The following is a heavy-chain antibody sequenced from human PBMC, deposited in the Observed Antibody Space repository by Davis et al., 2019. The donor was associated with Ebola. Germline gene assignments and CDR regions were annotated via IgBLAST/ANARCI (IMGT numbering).Heavy chain of an antibody. Sequence: GESLKISCAASGFTFSSYSMNWVRQAPGKGLEWVSYISSSSSTIYYADSVKGRFTISRDNAKNSLYLQMNSLRAEDTAVYYCARVPLYYYYYMDVWGKGTTVTVSS. CDR3: ARVPLYYYYYMDV. V-gene: IGHV3-48*01. CDR2: ISSSSSTI. CDR1: GFTFSSYS. D-gene: IGHD1-1*01. J-gene: IGHJ6*03.